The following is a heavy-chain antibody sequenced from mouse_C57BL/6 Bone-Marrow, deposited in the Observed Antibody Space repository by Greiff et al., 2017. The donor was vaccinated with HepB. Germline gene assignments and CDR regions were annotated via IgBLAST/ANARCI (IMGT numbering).Heavy chain of an antibody. D-gene: IGHD1-1*01. CDR3: ARVYYGSSSYAMDY. J-gene: IGHJ2*01. CDR2: INPNNGGT. CDR1: GYTFTDYN. V-gene: IGHV1-18*01. Sequence: VQLQQSGPELVKPGASVKIPCKASGYTFTDYNMDWVKQSHGKSLEWIGDINPNNGGTIYNQKFKGKATLTVDKSSSTAYMELRSLTSEDTAVYYCARVYYGSSSYAMDYWGQGTTLTVSS.